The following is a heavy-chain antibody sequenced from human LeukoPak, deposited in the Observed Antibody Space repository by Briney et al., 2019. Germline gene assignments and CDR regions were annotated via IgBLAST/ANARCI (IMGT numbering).Heavy chain of an antibody. CDR1: GYTSRTYG. CDR3: ARDVPGSIGTTARFDP. D-gene: IGHD1-1*01. J-gene: IGHJ5*02. CDR2: ISFHNGNT. Sequence: GASVKVSCKSSGYTSRTYGISWMRQAPGQGLGWMGWISFHNGNTNYAQKFHGRLTMTTDTSTSTAYMELRSLRSDDTGVYYCARDVPGSIGTTARFDPWGQGTLVTVSS. V-gene: IGHV1-18*01.